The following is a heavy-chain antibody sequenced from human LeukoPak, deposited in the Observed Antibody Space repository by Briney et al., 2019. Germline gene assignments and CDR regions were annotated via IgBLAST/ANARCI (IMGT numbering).Heavy chain of an antibody. Sequence: GGSLRLSCAASGFTFSSYWMSWVRQAPGKGLEWVSSISSSSSYIYYADSVKGRFTISRDNAKNSLYLQMNSLRAEDTAVYYCCRGDFYYYYMDVWGKGTTVTISS. CDR1: GFTFSSYW. CDR2: ISSSSSYI. D-gene: IGHD2-15*01. J-gene: IGHJ6*03. CDR3: CRGDFYYYYMDV. V-gene: IGHV3-21*01.